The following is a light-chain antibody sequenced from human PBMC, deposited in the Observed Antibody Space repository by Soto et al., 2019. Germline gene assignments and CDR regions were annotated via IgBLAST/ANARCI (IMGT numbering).Light chain of an antibody. CDR3: QQSHSIPYT. CDR1: QTISSY. V-gene: IGKV1-39*01. J-gene: IGKJ2*01. Sequence: DIQMTQSPSSLSASVGDRVTITCRASQTISSYLNWYQQKPGKAHKLLIYAASSLQSGVPSRFSGSGSGTDFTLTISSLQPEDFATYCCQQSHSIPYTFGQGTKREIK. CDR2: AAS.